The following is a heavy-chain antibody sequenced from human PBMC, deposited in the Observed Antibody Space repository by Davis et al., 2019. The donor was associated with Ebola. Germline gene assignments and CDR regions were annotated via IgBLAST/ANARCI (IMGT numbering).Heavy chain of an antibody. CDR2: ISGSGGST. V-gene: IGHV3-23*01. CDR3: AKARWALGGRGFWSGLADY. J-gene: IGHJ4*02. D-gene: IGHD3-3*01. CDR1: GFTFSSYA. Sequence: PGGSLRLSCAASGFTFSSYAMSWVRQAPAKGLEWVSAISGSGGSTYYADSVKGRFTISRDNSKNTLYLQINSLRAEDTAVYYCAKARWALGGRGFWSGLADYWGQGTLVTVSS.